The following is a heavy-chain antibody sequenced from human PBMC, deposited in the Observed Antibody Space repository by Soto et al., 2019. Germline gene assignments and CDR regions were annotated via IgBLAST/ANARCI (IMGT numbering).Heavy chain of an antibody. CDR1: GFTFSNYA. Sequence: EVQMLESGGGLVQPGGSLRLSCAVSGFTFSNYAMSWVRQAPGKGLEWVSSISGIGGSTHYPDSVKGRFAISRDNSKNLLYLQMDSLRAEDTAVYYCAKGLYVSGWYLDYWGQGTLVTVSS. CDR3: AKGLYVSGWYLDY. D-gene: IGHD6-19*01. V-gene: IGHV3-23*01. CDR2: ISGIGGST. J-gene: IGHJ4*02.